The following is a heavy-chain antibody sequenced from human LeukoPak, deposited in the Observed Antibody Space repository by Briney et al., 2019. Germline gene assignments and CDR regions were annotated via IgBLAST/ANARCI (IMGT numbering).Heavy chain of an antibody. V-gene: IGHV1-3*01. CDR1: GYTFTSYA. J-gene: IGHJ5*02. CDR3: ARDPGYCSSTSCYTWWGQEDWFDP. D-gene: IGHD2-2*02. Sequence: ASVKVSCKASGYTFTSYAMHWVRQAPGQRLEWMGWINAGNGNTKYSQKLQGRVTMTTDTSTSTAYMELRSLRSDDTAVYYCARDPGYCSSTSCYTWWGQEDWFDPWGQGTLVTVSS. CDR2: INAGNGNT.